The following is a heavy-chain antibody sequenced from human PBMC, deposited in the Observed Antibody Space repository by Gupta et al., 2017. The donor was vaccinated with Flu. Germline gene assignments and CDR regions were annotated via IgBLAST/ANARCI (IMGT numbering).Heavy chain of an antibody. Sequence: QVTLRESGPALVKPTQTLPLTCTFSGFSLTSSGMSVTWIRQPPGKALEWLGVIDWDGDKYYKSSLKTRLTISRDTSKNQVVLTMTNMDPVDTATYYCARIVRGYDSCIDYWGQGTQVTVSS. V-gene: IGHV2-70*01. CDR1: GFSLTSSGMS. D-gene: IGHD3-10*01. J-gene: IGHJ4*02. CDR3: ARIVRGYDSCIDY. CDR2: IDWDGDK.